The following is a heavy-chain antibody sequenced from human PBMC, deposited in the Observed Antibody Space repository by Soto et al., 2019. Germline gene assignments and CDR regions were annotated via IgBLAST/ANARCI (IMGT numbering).Heavy chain of an antibody. J-gene: IGHJ4*02. D-gene: IGHD3-16*01. CDR2: IYYSGST. V-gene: IGHV4-30-4*02. CDR3: AREAQEGDWGFDY. Sequence: PSETLSLTCTVSGGSISSGDYYWSWIRQPPGKGLEWIGYIYYSGSTYYNPSLKSRVTISVDTSKNQFSLKLSSVTAADTAVYYCAREAQEGDWGFDYWGQGTLVTVSS. CDR1: GGSISSGDYY.